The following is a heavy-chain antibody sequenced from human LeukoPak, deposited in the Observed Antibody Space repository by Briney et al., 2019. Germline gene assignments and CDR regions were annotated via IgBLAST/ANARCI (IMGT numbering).Heavy chain of an antibody. Sequence: GGSLRLSCAASGFIFSTYAMHWARQAPGKGLEWVAIISYDGSDPYYADSVKGRFTISRDDSNHTLYLQMDSLRPEDTAVYYCGSPDGSPWFDPWGQGTLVTVSS. J-gene: IGHJ5*02. V-gene: IGHV3-30*03. CDR3: GSPDGSPWFDP. CDR2: ISYDGSDP. D-gene: IGHD3-10*01. CDR1: GFIFSTYA.